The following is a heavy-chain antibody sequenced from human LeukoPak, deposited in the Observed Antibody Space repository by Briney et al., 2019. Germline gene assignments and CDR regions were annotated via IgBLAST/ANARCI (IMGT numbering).Heavy chain of an antibody. CDR1: GGSISSYY. CDR2: IYYSGST. Sequence: SETLSLTCTVSGGSISSYYWSWIRQPPGKGLEWIGYIYYSGSTNYNPSLKSRVTISVDTSKNRFSLKLSSVTAADAAVYYCARLARGNSGGHDYYYIEASGKGTTVTVSS. CDR3: ARLARGNSGGHDYYYIEA. J-gene: IGHJ6*03. D-gene: IGHD4-23*01. V-gene: IGHV4-59*01.